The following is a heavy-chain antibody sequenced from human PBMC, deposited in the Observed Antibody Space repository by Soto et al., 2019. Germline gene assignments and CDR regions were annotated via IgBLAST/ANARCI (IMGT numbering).Heavy chain of an antibody. V-gene: IGHV3-7*01. D-gene: IGHD2-15*01. Sequence: GGSLRLSCAASGFTFSDHWMSWVRQAPGKGLEWVAHIKQDGSEKYYVDSVKGRFTISRDNAKNSPYLQMNSLRAEDTAVYYCARVPGPQDCSGGICHTPEGFHHWGQGTLVTGSS. CDR1: GFTFSDHW. J-gene: IGHJ1*01. CDR2: IKQDGSEK. CDR3: ARVPGPQDCSGGICHTPEGFHH.